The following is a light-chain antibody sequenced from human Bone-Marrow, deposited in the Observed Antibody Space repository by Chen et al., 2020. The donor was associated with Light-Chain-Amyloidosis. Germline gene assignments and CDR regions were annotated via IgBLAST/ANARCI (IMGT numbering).Light chain of an antibody. CDR3: GAWDSSLGIWV. Sequence: SSLTQPPSVSAAPGQKVTISCSGSSSNVGNNYVSGYRQLPGTAPKLLIYDDSKRPAGIHDRVSGSKSGTSATLGISRLQTGDEADYDCGAWDSSLGIWVFGGGTKLTVL. J-gene: IGLJ3*02. CDR1: SSNVGNNY. CDR2: DDS. V-gene: IGLV1-51*01.